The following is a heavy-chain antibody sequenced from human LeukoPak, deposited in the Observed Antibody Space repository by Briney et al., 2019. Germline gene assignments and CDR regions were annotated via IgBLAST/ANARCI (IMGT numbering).Heavy chain of an antibody. D-gene: IGHD3-10*01. CDR3: ARHGYGSGSYSLTTYFDY. V-gene: IGHV4-38-2*01. Sequence: SETLSLXCAVSSYSSSSGYYWGWIRQPPGKGLEWIGSIYHSGSTFYNPSLKSRVTISVDTSKNQFSLKLSSVTAADTAVYYCARHGYGSGSYSLTTYFDYWGQGTLVTVSS. CDR1: SYSSSSGYY. J-gene: IGHJ4*02. CDR2: IYHSGST.